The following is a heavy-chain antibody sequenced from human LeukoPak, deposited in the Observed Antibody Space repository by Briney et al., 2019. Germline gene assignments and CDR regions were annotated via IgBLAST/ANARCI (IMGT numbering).Heavy chain of an antibody. J-gene: IGHJ4*02. D-gene: IGHD3-10*01. Sequence: SETLSLTCAVYDASFNENYWTWIRQPPGKGLEWIGSIYYSGSTYYNPSLKSRVTISVDTSKNQFSLKLSSVTAADTAVYYCARGRRYYYGSGSYYSDYWGQGTLVTVSS. CDR1: DASFNENY. V-gene: IGHV4-34*01. CDR2: IYYSGST. CDR3: ARGRRYYYGSGSYYSDY.